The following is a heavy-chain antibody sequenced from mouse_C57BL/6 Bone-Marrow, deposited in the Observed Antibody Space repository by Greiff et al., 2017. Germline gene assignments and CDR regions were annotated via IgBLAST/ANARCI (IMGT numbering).Heavy chain of an antibody. CDR1: GYTFTSYW. J-gene: IGHJ2*01. CDR3: ARSGALGRSFDY. D-gene: IGHD4-1*01. Sequence: QVQLQQPGAELVKPGASVKLSCKASGYTFTSYWITWVKQRPGQGLEWIGDIYPTSGRTNYNEKFKSKAILTVDTSSHTAYMQLSSLTSEDSAVFNCARSGALGRSFDYWGQGTTLTVSS. CDR2: IYPTSGRT. V-gene: IGHV1-55*01.